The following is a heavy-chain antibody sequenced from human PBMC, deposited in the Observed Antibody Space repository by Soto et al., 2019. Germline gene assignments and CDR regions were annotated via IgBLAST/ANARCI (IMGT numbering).Heavy chain of an antibody. CDR2: IWFDGNNK. Sequence: QVQLVESGGNMVQPGRSLRLSCAASGFTFGYNAMHWVRHAAGKGMEWVAQIWFDGNNKYYTDSVKGRFTISRDNLKNTVYLQMDSLRADDTAVYYCARDGQQLAPYAMDVWGQGTTVIVSS. CDR1: GFTFGYNA. J-gene: IGHJ6*02. V-gene: IGHV3-33*01. CDR3: ARDGQQLAPYAMDV. D-gene: IGHD6-13*01.